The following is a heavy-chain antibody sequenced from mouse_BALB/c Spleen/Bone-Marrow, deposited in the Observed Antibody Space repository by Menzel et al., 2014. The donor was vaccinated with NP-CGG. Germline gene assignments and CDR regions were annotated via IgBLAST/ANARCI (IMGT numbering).Heavy chain of an antibody. J-gene: IGHJ1*01. D-gene: IGHD2-14*01. CDR3: ARDDYRYDGWYFDV. CDR2: IRNKANGYTT. Sequence: EVHLVESGGGLVQPGGSLILSCASSGFTFTDYYMSWARQPPGKALEWLGFIRNKANGYTTEYSASVKGRFTISRDNSQNILYLQMNTLRAEDSATYYCARDDYRYDGWYFDVWGAGTTVTVSS. CDR1: GFTFTDYY. V-gene: IGHV7-3*02.